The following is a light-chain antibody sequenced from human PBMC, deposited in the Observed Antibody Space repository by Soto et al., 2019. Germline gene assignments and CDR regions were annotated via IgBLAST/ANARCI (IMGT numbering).Light chain of an antibody. V-gene: IGKV3-11*01. CDR3: QQRDSWLRA. CDR1: QSVSSY. J-gene: IGKJ1*01. Sequence: EIVLTQSPATLSLSPGERATLSCRASQSVSSYLAWYQQKTAQANXXXXXDXSKRATGIPARFSGSGSGTDFTLTISSLESDDFAIYYCQQRDSWLRAVGPGTKVDI. CDR2: DXS.